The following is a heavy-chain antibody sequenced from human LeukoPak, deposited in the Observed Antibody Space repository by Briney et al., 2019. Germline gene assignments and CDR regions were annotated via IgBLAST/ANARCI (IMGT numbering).Heavy chain of an antibody. CDR2: IYYSGST. Sequence: SETLSLTCTVSGGSLSNYYWSWIRQPPGKGLEWIGYIYYSGSTSYNPSLKSRVTISVDTSKNQFSLKLSSVTAADTAVYYCAGRDSSGWYRYFDLWGRGTLVTVSS. V-gene: IGHV4-59*01. CDR3: AGRDSSGWYRYFDL. J-gene: IGHJ2*01. D-gene: IGHD6-19*01. CDR1: GGSLSNYY.